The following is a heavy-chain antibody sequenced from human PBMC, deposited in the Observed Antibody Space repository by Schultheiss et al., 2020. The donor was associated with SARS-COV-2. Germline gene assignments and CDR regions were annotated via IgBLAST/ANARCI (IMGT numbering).Heavy chain of an antibody. CDR2: IYYSGST. CDR3: AREPSTTVYFDY. D-gene: IGHD4-11*01. CDR1: GGSISSGGYY. Sequence: SETLSLTCTVSGGSISSGGYYWSWIRQHPGKGLEWIGYIYYSGSTYYNPSLKSRVTISVDKSKNQFSLKLSSVTAADTAVYYCAREPSTTVYFDYWGQGTLVTVSS. V-gene: IGHV4-31*03. J-gene: IGHJ4*02.